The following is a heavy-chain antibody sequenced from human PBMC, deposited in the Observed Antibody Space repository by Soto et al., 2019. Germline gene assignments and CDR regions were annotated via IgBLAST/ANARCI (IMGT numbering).Heavy chain of an antibody. J-gene: IGHJ4*02. CDR1: GGSISSYY. D-gene: IGHD5-12*01. CDR2: IYYSGST. Sequence: PSETLSLTCTVSGGSISSYYWSWIRQPPGKGLEWIGYIYYSGSTNYNPSLKSRVTISVDTSKNQFSLKLSSVTAADTAVYYCARQARVDIVATMEYYFDYWGQGTLVTVSS. CDR3: ARQARVDIVATMEYYFDY. V-gene: IGHV4-59*08.